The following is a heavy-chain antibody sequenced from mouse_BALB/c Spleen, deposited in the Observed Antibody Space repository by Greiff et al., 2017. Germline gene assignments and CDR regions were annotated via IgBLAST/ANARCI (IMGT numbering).Heavy chain of an antibody. CDR1: GFTFSSYG. CDR2: ISSGGSYT. J-gene: IGHJ4*01. V-gene: IGHV5-6*02. Sequence: EVMLVESGGDLVKPGGSLKLSCAASGFTFSSYGMSWVRQTPDKRLEWVATISSGGSYTYYPDSVKGRFTISRDNAKNTLYLQMNSLQTDDTAMYYCAKHGGGEWGQGTSVTVSS. CDR3: AKHGGGE.